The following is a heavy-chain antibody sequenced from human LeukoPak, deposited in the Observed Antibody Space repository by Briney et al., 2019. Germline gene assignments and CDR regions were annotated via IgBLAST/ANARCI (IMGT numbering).Heavy chain of an antibody. V-gene: IGHV3-74*01. CDR1: GFTFSSYW. J-gene: IGHJ4*02. CDR2: INSDGSST. D-gene: IGHD3-16*01. CDR3: ARSMLTIPIPGGY. Sequence: GGSLRLSCAASGFTFSSYWMHWVRQAPGKGLVWVSRINSDGSSTSYADSVKGRFTTSRDNAKNTLYLQMNSLRAEDTAVYYCARSMLTIPIPGGYWGQGTLVTVSS.